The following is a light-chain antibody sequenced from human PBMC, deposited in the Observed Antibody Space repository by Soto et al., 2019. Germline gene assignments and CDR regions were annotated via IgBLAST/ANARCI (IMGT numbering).Light chain of an antibody. V-gene: IGKV1-5*01. J-gene: IGKJ1*01. CDR1: HSSSRW. CDR3: QQYNTYPWT. Sequence: DIQMTPAPSTLSASVGDRVTITCPGSHSSSRWLAWYQQKSGKAPKFLIYDASSLESGGPSEFCSSGSGTEFTLTIITLQPDDFATYYCQQYNTYPWTFGQGTKVDIK. CDR2: DAS.